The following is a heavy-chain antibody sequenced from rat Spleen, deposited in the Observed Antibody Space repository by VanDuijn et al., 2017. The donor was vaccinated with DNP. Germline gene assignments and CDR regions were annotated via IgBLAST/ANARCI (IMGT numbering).Heavy chain of an antibody. CDR3: ARWTKYFDY. CDR1: GYSITSNY. V-gene: IGHV3-1*01. Sequence: EVQLQESGSGLVKPSQSLSLTCSVTGYSITSNYWGWIRKFPGNKMEYIGHISYSGSSNYNPSLKSRISITRDTSKNNFFLHLNAVTSEDTATYYCARWTKYFDYWGQGVMVTVSS. D-gene: IGHD1-7*01. CDR2: ISYSGSS. J-gene: IGHJ2*01.